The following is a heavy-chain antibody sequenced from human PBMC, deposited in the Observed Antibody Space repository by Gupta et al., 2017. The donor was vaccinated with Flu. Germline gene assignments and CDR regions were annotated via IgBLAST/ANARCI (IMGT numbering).Heavy chain of an antibody. CDR3: ARGGDIVVVPAAPEGRDQIPPPVPVGMDV. Sequence: QVQLQESGPGLVKPSQTLSLTCTVSGGSISSGSYYWSWIRQPAGKGLEWIGRIYTSGSTNYNPSLKSRVTISVDTSKNQFSLKLSSVTAADTAVYYCARGGDIVVVPAAPEGRDQIPPPVPVGMDVWGQGTTVTVSS. CDR1: GGSISSGSYY. D-gene: IGHD2-2*01. CDR2: IYTSGST. V-gene: IGHV4-61*02. J-gene: IGHJ6*02.